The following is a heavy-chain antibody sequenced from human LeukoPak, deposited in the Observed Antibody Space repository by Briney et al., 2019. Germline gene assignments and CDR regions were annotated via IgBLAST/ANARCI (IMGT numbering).Heavy chain of an antibody. J-gene: IGHJ5*02. CDR1: GGSVNSYY. V-gene: IGHV4-59*02. CDR2: IFYSGTT. CDR3: ARIPAAGSMGWFDP. D-gene: IGHD6-13*01. Sequence: PSETLSLTCTVSGGSVNSYYWTWIRQPPGRGLEWIGYIFYSGTTEYNPSLKSRVTISKDTSSNQFSLRLTSLTAADTAVYYCARIPAAGSMGWFDPWGQGTLVTVSS.